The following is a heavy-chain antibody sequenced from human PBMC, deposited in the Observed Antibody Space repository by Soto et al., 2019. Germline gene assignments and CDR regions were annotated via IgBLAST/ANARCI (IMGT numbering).Heavy chain of an antibody. V-gene: IGHV3-48*02. CDR1: GFTFSSYS. Sequence: GRSLRLSCAASGFTFSSYSMNWVRQAPGKGLEWVSYISSSSSTIYYADSVKGRFTISRDNAKNSLYLQMNSLRDEDTAVYYCARDRFRRPAAGPDYWGQGTLVTVSS. J-gene: IGHJ4*02. CDR3: ARDRFRRPAAGPDY. D-gene: IGHD6-13*01. CDR2: ISSSSSTI.